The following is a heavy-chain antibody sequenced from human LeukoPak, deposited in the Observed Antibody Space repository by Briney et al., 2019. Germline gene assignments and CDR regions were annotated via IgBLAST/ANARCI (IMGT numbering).Heavy chain of an antibody. V-gene: IGHV3-21*01. Sequence: GGSLRLSCAASGFTFSSYSMNWVRQAPGKGLEWVSSISSSSSYIYYADSVKGRFTISRDNAQKSLYLQMNSLRAEDTAVYYCARAIAGYSYILDYWGQGTLVTVSS. CDR3: ARAIAGYSYILDY. D-gene: IGHD5-18*01. J-gene: IGHJ4*02. CDR1: GFTFSSYS. CDR2: ISSSSSYI.